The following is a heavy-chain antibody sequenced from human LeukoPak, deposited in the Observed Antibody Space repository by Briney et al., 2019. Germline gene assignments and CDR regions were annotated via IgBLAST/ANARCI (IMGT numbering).Heavy chain of an antibody. CDR1: GFTFSNYV. D-gene: IGHD5-12*01. CDR3: AKDRVATIKGVYYFDY. CDR2: ISYDGSNK. V-gene: IGHV3-30*18. J-gene: IGHJ4*02. Sequence: HPGRSLRLSCAASGFTFSNYVIHWVRQAPGKGLEWVAVISYDGSNKYYADSVKGRFTISRDNSKNTVYLQMNSLRPEETAMYYCAKDRVATIKGVYYFDYWGQGTLVTVSS.